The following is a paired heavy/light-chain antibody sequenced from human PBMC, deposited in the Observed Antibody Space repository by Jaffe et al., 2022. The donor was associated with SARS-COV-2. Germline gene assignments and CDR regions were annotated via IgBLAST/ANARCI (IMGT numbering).Light chain of an antibody. CDR3: QQYNSYPWT. J-gene: IGKJ1*01. V-gene: IGKV1-5*03. Sequence: DIQMTQSPSTLSASVGDRVTITCRASQSISSWLAWYQQKPGKAPKILISKASSLESGVPSRFSGSESGTEFTLTISSLQPDDFATYYCQQYNSYPWTFGQGTKVEIK. CDR1: QSISSW. CDR2: KAS.
Heavy chain of an antibody. D-gene: IGHD3-16*01. Sequence: EVQLLESGGGLVQPGGSLRLSCAASGFSFTSYSMSWVRQAPVKGLEWVSDISGSGGTTYYADSVKGRFTISRDNSKNTVYLQMNSLRAEDTAVYYCAKSKMITFRGVIAAFDPWGQGTLVTVSS. CDR1: GFSFTSYS. J-gene: IGHJ5*02. CDR3: AKSKMITFRGVIAAFDP. V-gene: IGHV3-23*01. CDR2: ISGSGGTT.